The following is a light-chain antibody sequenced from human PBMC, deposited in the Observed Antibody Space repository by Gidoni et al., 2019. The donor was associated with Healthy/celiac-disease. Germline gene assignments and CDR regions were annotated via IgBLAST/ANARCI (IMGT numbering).Light chain of an antibody. CDR2: AAS. J-gene: IGKJ2*01. CDR1: QSISSY. Sequence: DIQMTQSPSSRSASVGDRVTITCRASQSISSYLNWYQQKPGKAPKLLIYAASSLQSGVPSRFSVSGSGTDFTLTISSLQPEDFATYYCQQSYSTPPYTFGQGTKLEIK. CDR3: QQSYSTPPYT. V-gene: IGKV1-39*01.